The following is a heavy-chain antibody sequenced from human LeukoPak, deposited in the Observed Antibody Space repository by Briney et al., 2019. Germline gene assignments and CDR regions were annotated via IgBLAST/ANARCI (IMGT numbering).Heavy chain of an antibody. D-gene: IGHD2-2*01. Sequence: PGGSLRLSCAASGFTFSSYSMNWVRQAPGKGLEWVSSISSRSSYIYYADSVKGRFTISRDNAKNSLYLQMNSLRAEDTAVYYCARDNRIVVVPAAPDAFDIWGQGTMVTVSS. CDR2: ISSRSSYI. J-gene: IGHJ3*02. V-gene: IGHV3-21*01. CDR1: GFTFSSYS. CDR3: ARDNRIVVVPAAPDAFDI.